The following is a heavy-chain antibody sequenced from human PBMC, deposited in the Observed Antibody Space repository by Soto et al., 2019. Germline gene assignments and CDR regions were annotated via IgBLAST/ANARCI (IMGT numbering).Heavy chain of an antibody. Sequence: EVQVVESGGGLVQPGGSLRLSCAASGFTFSDYWMHWVRQAPGKGLVWVSRIKGDLITTNYADSVKGRFTISRDNARNTVSQQIDSLRAEDTAVYYCARGARGLYFMDVWGKGTTVTVSS. CDR1: GFTFSDYW. CDR2: IKGDLITT. CDR3: ARGARGLYFMDV. D-gene: IGHD5-12*01. J-gene: IGHJ6*03. V-gene: IGHV3-74*01.